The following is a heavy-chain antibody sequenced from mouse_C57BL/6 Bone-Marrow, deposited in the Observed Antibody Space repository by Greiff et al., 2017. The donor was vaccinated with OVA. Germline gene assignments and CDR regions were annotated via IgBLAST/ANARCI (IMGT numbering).Heavy chain of an antibody. CDR1: GYTFTDYE. CDR2: IDPETGGT. CDR3: TERLLLYWYFDV. D-gene: IGHD2-3*01. V-gene: IGHV1-15*01. Sequence: QVQLQQSGAELVRPGASVTLSCKASGYTFTDYEMHWVKQTPVHGLEWIGAIDPETGGTAYNQKFKGKAILTADKSSSTAYMELRSLTSEDSAVYYCTERLLLYWYFDVWGTGTTVTVSS. J-gene: IGHJ1*03.